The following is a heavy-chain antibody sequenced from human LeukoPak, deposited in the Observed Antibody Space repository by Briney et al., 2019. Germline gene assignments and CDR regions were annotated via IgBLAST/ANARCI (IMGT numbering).Heavy chain of an antibody. Sequence: SDTLSLTCAVHGLPVSGYYWRWIRQSPGKGLEWIGEIYHCGYTNYNPSLKRRVTISAATSENQLSLRLTSVTAADTAVYYCARMRCGHTDNICYNYWGQGTLVTVSS. CDR3: ARMRCGHTDNICYNY. CDR1: GLPVSGYY. J-gene: IGHJ4*02. V-gene: IGHV4-34*01. CDR2: IYHCGYT. D-gene: IGHD2-8*01.